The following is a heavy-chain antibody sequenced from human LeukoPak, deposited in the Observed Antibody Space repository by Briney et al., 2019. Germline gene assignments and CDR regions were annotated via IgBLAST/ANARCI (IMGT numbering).Heavy chain of an antibody. J-gene: IGHJ4*02. CDR3: AKGTYSGYVRYFDY. V-gene: IGHV3-23*01. CDR2: ISGRGGST. Sequence: GGSLRLSCAASGFTFSSCAMSWVRQAPGKGLEWVSAISGRGGSTYYADSVKGRFNISRDNSKNTLYLQINSLRAEDTAVYYCAKGTYSGYVRYFDYWGQGTVVTVSP. D-gene: IGHD5-12*01. CDR1: GFTFSSCA.